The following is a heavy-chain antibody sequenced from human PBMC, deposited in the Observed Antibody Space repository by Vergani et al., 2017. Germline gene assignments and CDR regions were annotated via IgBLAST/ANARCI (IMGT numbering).Heavy chain of an antibody. CDR3: ARGDYCILTGYRY. Sequence: QVQVVQSGAEVYKSGGSVKSSCKTSGYTFSNYYMHWVRQAPGQGLEWMGIINPSGGHTNYAEKFQGRVTMTRDTSTSTVYMELSSLRAEDTAIYYCARGDYCILTGYRYWGQGTLVTVSA. V-gene: IGHV1-46*03. D-gene: IGHD3-9*01. CDR2: INPSGGHT. J-gene: IGHJ4*02. CDR1: GYTFSNYY.